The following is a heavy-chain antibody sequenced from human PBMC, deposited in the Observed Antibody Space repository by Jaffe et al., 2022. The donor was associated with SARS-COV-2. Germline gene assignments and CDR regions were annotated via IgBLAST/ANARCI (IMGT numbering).Heavy chain of an antibody. V-gene: IGHV3-30-3*01. Sequence: QVQLVESGGGVVQPGRSLRLSCAASGFTFSSYAMHWVRQAPGKGLEWVAVISYDGSNKYYADSVKGRFTISRDNSKNTLYLQMNSLRAEDTAVYYCARDPYYDSSGCFDYWGQGTLVTVSS. D-gene: IGHD3-22*01. CDR3: ARDPYYDSSGCFDY. J-gene: IGHJ4*02. CDR2: ISYDGSNK. CDR1: GFTFSSYA.